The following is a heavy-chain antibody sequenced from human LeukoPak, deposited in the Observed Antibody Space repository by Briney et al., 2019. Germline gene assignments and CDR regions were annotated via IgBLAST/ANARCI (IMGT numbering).Heavy chain of an antibody. CDR2: INHSGIT. CDR3: AREIWHYYYYMDV. J-gene: IGHJ6*03. CDR1: GFSLSTSGVG. Sequence: SGPTLVNPTQTLTLTCSFSGFSLSTSGVGVGWIRQPPGKGLEWIGEINHSGITNYNPSLKSRDTISVDTSKNQFSLKLNSVTAADTAVYYCAREIWHYYYYMDVWGKGTTVTISS. V-gene: IGHV4-39*07. D-gene: IGHD2-15*01.